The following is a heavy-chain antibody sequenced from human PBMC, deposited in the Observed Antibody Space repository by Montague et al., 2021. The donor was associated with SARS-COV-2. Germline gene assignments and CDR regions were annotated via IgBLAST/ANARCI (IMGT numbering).Heavy chain of an antibody. D-gene: IGHD4-17*01. J-gene: IGHJ6*02. CDR3: ARDRTADDYDDYDTAGYSYYYGMDV. CDR1: GGSVNSGGYY. V-gene: IGHV4-61*08. Sequence: SETLSLTCTVSGGSVNSGGYYWSWLRQPPGKGLEWIGNIYYSGTTNYNPSLKSRVTISVDTSKNQFSLKLSSVTAADTAVYYCARDRTADDYDDYDTAGYSYYYGMDVWGQRTTVTVSS. CDR2: IYYSGTT.